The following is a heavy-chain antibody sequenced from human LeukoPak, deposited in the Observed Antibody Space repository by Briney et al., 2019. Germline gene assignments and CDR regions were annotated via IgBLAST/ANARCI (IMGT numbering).Heavy chain of an antibody. CDR1: GYSFTSYW. CDR2: IYPGDSDT. Sequence: GESLKISCKGSGYSFTSYWIGWVRQMPGKGLEWMGIIYPGDSDTRYSPSFQGQVTISADKSISTAYLQWSSLKASDTAMYYCGRHSAYGSGSYYNAGIDYWGQGTLVTVSS. D-gene: IGHD3-10*01. J-gene: IGHJ4*02. CDR3: GRHSAYGSGSYYNAGIDY. V-gene: IGHV5-51*01.